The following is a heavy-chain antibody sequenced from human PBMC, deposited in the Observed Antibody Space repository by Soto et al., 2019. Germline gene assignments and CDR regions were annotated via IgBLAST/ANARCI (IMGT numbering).Heavy chain of an antibody. Sequence: NPXETLSLTCTVSGGSISSYYWSWIRQPPGKGLEWIGYIYYSGSTNYNPSLKSRVTISVDTSKNQFSLKLSSVTAADTAVYYCARSGSYYAFDIWGQGTMVTVSS. D-gene: IGHD1-26*01. CDR3: ARSGSYYAFDI. V-gene: IGHV4-59*01. CDR1: GGSISSYY. CDR2: IYYSGST. J-gene: IGHJ3*02.